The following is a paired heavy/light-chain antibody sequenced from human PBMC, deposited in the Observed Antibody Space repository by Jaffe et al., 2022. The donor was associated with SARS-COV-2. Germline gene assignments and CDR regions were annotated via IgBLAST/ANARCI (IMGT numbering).Heavy chain of an antibody. D-gene: IGHD5-18*01. CDR3: ARGDLHRGDSNGYIEY. CDR1: GGSISSGGYF. J-gene: IGHJ4*02. CDR2: FSYSGTT. V-gene: IGHV4-31*03. Sequence: QVHLQESGPGLVKPSQTLSLTCTVSGGSISSGGYFWNWIRQHPGKGLEWIGYFSYSGTTYYNPSLKSRVTISVDTSKSQFSLKLSSVTAADTAVYFCARGDLHRGDSNGYIEYWGRGTLVTVSS.
Light chain of an antibody. CDR1: QSLVHSDGNTY. CDR2: KIS. CDR3: MQATQFPLT. V-gene: IGKV2-24*01. Sequence: DIVMTQTPLSSPVTLGQPASISCRSSQSLVHSDGNTYLSWLQQRPGQPPRLLIYKISNRFSGVPDRFSGSGAGTDFTLKISRVEVEDVGVYYCMQATQFPLTFGGGTKVEIK. J-gene: IGKJ4*01.